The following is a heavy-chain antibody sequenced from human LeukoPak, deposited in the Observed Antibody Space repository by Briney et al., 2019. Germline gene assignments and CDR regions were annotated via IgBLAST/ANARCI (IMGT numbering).Heavy chain of an antibody. V-gene: IGHV4-59*01. CDR1: GGSIINYY. CDR2: IYHSGST. Sequence: SETLSLTCTVSGGSIINYYWTWIRQPPGKGLEWIGSIYHSGSTNYNPSLKSRVTISVDTSKNQFSLKLSSVTAADTAVYYCARVFAGGSTFDYWGQGTLVTVSS. CDR3: ARVFAGGSTFDY. J-gene: IGHJ4*02. D-gene: IGHD1-26*01.